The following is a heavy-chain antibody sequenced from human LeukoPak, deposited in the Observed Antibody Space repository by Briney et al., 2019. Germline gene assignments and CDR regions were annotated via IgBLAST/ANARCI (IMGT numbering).Heavy chain of an antibody. CDR1: GFTFSSYS. J-gene: IGHJ4*02. CDR2: ISSSSSYI. CDR3: ARWRGAVGATSYFDY. V-gene: IGHV3-21*01. Sequence: PGGSLRLSCAASGFTFSSYSMNWVRQAPGKGLEWVSSISSSSSYIHYADSVKGRFTISRDNAKNSLYLQMNSLRAEDTAVYYCARWRGAVGATSYFDYWGQGTLVTVSS. D-gene: IGHD1-26*01.